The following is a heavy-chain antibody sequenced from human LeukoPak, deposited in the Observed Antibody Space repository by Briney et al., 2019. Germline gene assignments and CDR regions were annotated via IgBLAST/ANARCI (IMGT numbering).Heavy chain of an antibody. CDR2: IRDSGET. D-gene: IGHD4-17*01. V-gene: IGHV3-66*02. CDR1: GFIVSNYY. Sequence: PGGSLRLSCAGSGFIVSNYYMSWVRQAPGKGLEWVSLIRDSGETFYADSVKGRFTISRDNSKNTMYLQMKRLRVEDTAVYFCARNRAVTQDWVEFDPWGQGTLVTVSS. J-gene: IGHJ5*02. CDR3: ARNRAVTQDWVEFDP.